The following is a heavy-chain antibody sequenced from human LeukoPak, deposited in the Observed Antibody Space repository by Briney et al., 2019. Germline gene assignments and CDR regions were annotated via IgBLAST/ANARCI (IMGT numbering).Heavy chain of an antibody. D-gene: IGHD3-22*01. Sequence: ASVKVSCKASGYTFTGYYMHWVRQAPGQGLERMGRINPNSGGTNYAQKFQGRVTMTRDTSISTAYMELSRLRSDDTAVYYCARDLAGPYYYDSSGVDYWGQGTLVTVSS. CDR2: INPNSGGT. CDR3: ARDLAGPYYYDSSGVDY. J-gene: IGHJ4*02. CDR1: GYTFTGYY. V-gene: IGHV1-2*06.